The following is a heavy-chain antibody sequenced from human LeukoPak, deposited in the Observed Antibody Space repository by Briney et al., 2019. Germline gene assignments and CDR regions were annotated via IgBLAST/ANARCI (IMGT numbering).Heavy chain of an antibody. Sequence: GGSLRLSCAASGFTVSSNYMSWVRQAPGKGLEWVSVIYSGGSTYYADSVKGRFTISRDNSKNTLYLQMNSLRAEDTAVYYCAKGSKEVLFTRDHYMDVWGKGTTVTISS. V-gene: IGHV3-53*05. D-gene: IGHD3-3*01. J-gene: IGHJ6*03. CDR2: IYSGGST. CDR3: AKGSKEVLFTRDHYMDV. CDR1: GFTVSSNY.